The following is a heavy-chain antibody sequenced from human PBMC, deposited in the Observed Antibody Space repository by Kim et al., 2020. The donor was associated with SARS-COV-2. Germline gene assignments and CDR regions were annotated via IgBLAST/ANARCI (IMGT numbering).Heavy chain of an antibody. D-gene: IGHD5-12*01. CDR3: ARRMSGYGSGKPFDY. Sequence: SETLSLTCTVSGSSISTNSHFWAWIRQPPGKGLEWIGSIYYTGSMFYNPSLKSRVTISVDTSRNLLSLKLKSVTAADTAVYYCARRMSGYGSGKPFDYWGQGTLVTVSS. CDR2: IYYTGSM. CDR1: GSSISTNSHF. V-gene: IGHV4-39*01. J-gene: IGHJ4*02.